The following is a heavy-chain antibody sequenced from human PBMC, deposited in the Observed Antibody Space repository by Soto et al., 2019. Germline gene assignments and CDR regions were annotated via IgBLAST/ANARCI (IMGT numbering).Heavy chain of an antibody. D-gene: IGHD4-17*01. CDR3: ARQELFVTTWVYYYGRDV. J-gene: IGHJ6*02. CDR2: IIPIFGTA. Sequence: QVQLVQSGAEVKKPGSSVKVSCKASGVTFSSYAISWVRQAPGQGLEWMGGIIPIFGTANYAQKFQGRVTITADESTSTAYMELSSLRSEDTAVYYCARQELFVTTWVYYYGRDVWGQGPTVTVSS. V-gene: IGHV1-69*01. CDR1: GVTFSSYA.